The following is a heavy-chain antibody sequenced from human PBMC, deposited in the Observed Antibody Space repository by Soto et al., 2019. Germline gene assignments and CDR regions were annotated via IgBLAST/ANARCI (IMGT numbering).Heavy chain of an antibody. CDR3: ARARLRAVYAFDI. V-gene: IGHV4-31*03. CDR2: IYYSGST. CDR1: GGAVSSGAYY. D-gene: IGHD1-20*01. J-gene: IGHJ3*02. Sequence: SDTVSLTCTGSGGAVSSGAYYWTWIRQRPGKGLEWIGYIYYSGSTYYSPSLKSRLSISLDTSKNQFSLRLSSVTAANTAMYYCARARLRAVYAFDIWGQGTMVTVSS.